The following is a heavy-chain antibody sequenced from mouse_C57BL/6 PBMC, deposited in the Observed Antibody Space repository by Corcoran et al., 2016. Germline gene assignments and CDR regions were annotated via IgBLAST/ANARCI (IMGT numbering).Heavy chain of an antibody. CDR1: GYTFTDYY. Sequence: QVQLKQSGAELVRPGASVKLSCKASGYTFTDYYINWVKQRPGQGLEWIARIYPGSGNTYYNEKFKGKATLTAEKSSSTAYMQLSSLTSEDSAFYFCARGGNPLLPAMDYWGQGTSVTVSS. CDR3: ARGGNPLLPAMDY. V-gene: IGHV1-76*01. D-gene: IGHD2-10*01. CDR2: IYPGSGNT. J-gene: IGHJ4*01.